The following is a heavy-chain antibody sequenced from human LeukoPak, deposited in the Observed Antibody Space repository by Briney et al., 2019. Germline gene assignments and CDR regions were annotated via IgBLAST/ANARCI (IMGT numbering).Heavy chain of an antibody. Sequence: GGSLRLSCATSGFTFSRYAMSWVRQAPGKGREWVSGLHADSGMTYYADSVKGRFTISRDNSKNTLYFQMNNLRAEDTALYYCVKDFLHGPHIEPVGSVGPFDYWGQGTLVTVSS. CDR1: GFTFSRYA. V-gene: IGHV3-23*01. J-gene: IGHJ4*02. D-gene: IGHD2-2*01. CDR2: LHADSGMT. CDR3: VKDFLHGPHIEPVGSVGPFDY.